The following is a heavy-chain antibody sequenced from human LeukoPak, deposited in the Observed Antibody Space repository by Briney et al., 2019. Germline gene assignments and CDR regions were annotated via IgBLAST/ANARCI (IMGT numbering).Heavy chain of an antibody. CDR3: ARRRYYDGSGYLE. V-gene: IGHV4-39*01. J-gene: IGHJ1*01. D-gene: IGHD3-22*01. Sequence: DPSETLSLTCSVSGDSVSRSDSYWDWIRQPPGKGLEWIGTIYYSGRTYCSPSLKSRVTMSVDPSNNQFSLNLRSVTAADTALYYCARRRYYDGSGYLEWGQGTLLSVSS. CDR2: IYYSGRT. CDR1: GDSVSRSDSY.